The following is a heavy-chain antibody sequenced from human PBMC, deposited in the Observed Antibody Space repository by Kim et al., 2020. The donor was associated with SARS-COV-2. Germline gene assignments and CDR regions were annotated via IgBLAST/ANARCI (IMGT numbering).Heavy chain of an antibody. Sequence: GGSLRLSCAASGFTFSSYGMHWVRQAPGKGLEWVAVIWYDGSNKYYADSVKGRFTISRDNSKNTLYLQMNSLRAEDTAVYYCARDTHYYDSSGYPLDYWGQGTLVTVSS. V-gene: IGHV3-33*01. CDR1: GFTFSSYG. J-gene: IGHJ4*02. CDR2: IWYDGSNK. CDR3: ARDTHYYDSSGYPLDY. D-gene: IGHD3-22*01.